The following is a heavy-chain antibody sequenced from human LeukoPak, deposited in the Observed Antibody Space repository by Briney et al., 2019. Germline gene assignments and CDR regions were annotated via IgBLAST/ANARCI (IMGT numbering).Heavy chain of an antibody. CDR2: IKSKTDGGTT. CDR1: GFTFSNAW. V-gene: IGHV3-15*01. J-gene: IGHJ5*02. D-gene: IGHD2-21*02. Sequence: PGGSLRLSCAASGFTFSNAWMSWVRQAPGKGLEWVGRIKSKTDGGTTDYAAPVKGRFTISRDDSKNTLYLQMNSLKTEDTAVYYCTTDPPFIVVVTASWFDPWGQGTLVTVSS. CDR3: TTDPPFIVVVTASWFDP.